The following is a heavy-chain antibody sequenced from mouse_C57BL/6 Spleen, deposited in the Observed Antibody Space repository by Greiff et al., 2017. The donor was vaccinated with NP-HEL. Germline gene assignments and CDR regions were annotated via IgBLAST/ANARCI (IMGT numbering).Heavy chain of an antibody. CDR3: ARRNDGSWFAY. Sequence: EVKLVESGGGLVKPGGSLKLSCAASGFTFSDSGMHWVRQAPEKGLEWVAYISSGSSTIYYADTVKGRFTISRDNAKNTLFLQMTSLRSEDTAMYYCARRNDGSWFAYWGQGTLVTVSA. CDR1: GFTFSDSG. CDR2: ISSGSSTI. D-gene: IGHD2-14*01. J-gene: IGHJ3*01. V-gene: IGHV5-17*01.